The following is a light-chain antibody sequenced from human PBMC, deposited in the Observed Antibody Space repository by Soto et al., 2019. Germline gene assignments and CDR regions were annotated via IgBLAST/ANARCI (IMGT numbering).Light chain of an antibody. CDR1: QRVGGSD. CDR2: STS. CDR3: QYCGSSPLT. Sequence: EIVLTQSPGTLSLSPGERAILSCSATQRVGGSDLAWYQQKPGQTPRLLIYSTSDRASSTPDRFSGSGSGTDFTLTISSLEPEDFAVYYCQYCGSSPLTFGGGTKVE. J-gene: IGKJ4*01. V-gene: IGKV3-20*01.